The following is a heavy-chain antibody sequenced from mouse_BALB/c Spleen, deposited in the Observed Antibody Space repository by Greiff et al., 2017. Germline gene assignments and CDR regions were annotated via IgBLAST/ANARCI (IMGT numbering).Heavy chain of an antibody. V-gene: IGHV5-6*01. J-gene: IGHJ3*01. Sequence: EVMLVESGGDLVKPGGSLKLSCAASGFTFSSYGMSWVRQTPDKRLEWVATISSGGSYTYYPDSVKGRFTISRDNAKNTLYLQMSSLKSEDTAMYYCARYDYDGWFAYWGQGTLVTVSA. CDR2: ISSGGSYT. CDR1: GFTFSSYG. CDR3: ARYDYDGWFAY. D-gene: IGHD2-4*01.